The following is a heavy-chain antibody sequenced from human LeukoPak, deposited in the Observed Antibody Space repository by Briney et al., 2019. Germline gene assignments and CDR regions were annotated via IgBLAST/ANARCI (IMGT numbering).Heavy chain of an antibody. D-gene: IGHD3-16*01. V-gene: IGHV4-39*02. Sequence: PSETLSLTCTVSGGSISSSDYYWAWIRQPPGKGLEWIVSVYYSGSTHYIPSLKSRVIISVDTSKNQFSLKLKSVTAADTAVYYCARDGPQSSYVWGSFSVNWFDPWGQGTLVTVSS. CDR2: VYYSGST. CDR1: GGSISSSDYY. CDR3: ARDGPQSSYVWGSFSVNWFDP. J-gene: IGHJ5*02.